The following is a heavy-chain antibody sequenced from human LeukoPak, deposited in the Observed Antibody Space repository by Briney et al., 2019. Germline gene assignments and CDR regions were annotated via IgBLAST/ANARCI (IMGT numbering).Heavy chain of an antibody. CDR2: IYYSGST. J-gene: IGHJ4*02. Sequence: SQTLSLTCTVSGGSISSGGYYWSWIRQHPGKGLEWIGYIYYSGSTYYNPSLKSRVTISVDTSKNQFSLKLSSVTAADTAVYYCARGPEDSSSWDGVYYFDYWGQGTLVTVSS. D-gene: IGHD6-13*01. CDR3: ARGPEDSSSWDGVYYFDY. V-gene: IGHV4-31*03. CDR1: GGSISSGGYY.